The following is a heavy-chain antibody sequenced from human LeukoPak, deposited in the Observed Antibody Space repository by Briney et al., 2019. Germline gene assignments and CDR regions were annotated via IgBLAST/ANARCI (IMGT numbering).Heavy chain of an antibody. V-gene: IGHV4-39*01. Sequence: SETLSLTCNVSGGSISSSSYYWGWIRQPPGKGLEWIGSIYYSGSTYYNPSLKSRVTISVDTSKNQFSLKLSSVTAADTAVYYCARRGFEYCSGGSCYYFDYWGQGTLVTVSS. J-gene: IGHJ4*02. CDR2: IYYSGST. CDR1: GGSISSSSYY. CDR3: ARRGFEYCSGGSCYYFDY. D-gene: IGHD2-15*01.